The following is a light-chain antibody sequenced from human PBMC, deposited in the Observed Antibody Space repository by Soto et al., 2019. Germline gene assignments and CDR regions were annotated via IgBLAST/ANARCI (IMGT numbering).Light chain of an antibody. CDR3: QQYDSSPQA. V-gene: IGKV3-20*01. CDR2: DAS. Sequence: EIVLTQSPGTLSLSPGERSTLSCSASQSVSGFLAWYQQKPGQAPRLLIYDASRRATGIPDRFSGSGSGTDFTLTISRLEPEDFAVYFCQQYDSSPQAFGLGTKVDIK. J-gene: IGKJ1*01. CDR1: QSVSGF.